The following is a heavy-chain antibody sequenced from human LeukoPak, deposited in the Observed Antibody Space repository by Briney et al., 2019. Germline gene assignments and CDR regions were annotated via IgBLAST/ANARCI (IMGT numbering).Heavy chain of an antibody. CDR1: GFTFSSYA. V-gene: IGHV3-23*01. Sequence: GGSLRLSCVGSGFTFSSYAMSWVRQAPGKGLEWVSAISSSGGSTYYADSVKGRFTISRDNPKNTLYLQMNSLRTEDTAVYYCAKTPGGYCSSTGCYVLDYWGQGTLVTVSS. CDR2: ISSSGGST. J-gene: IGHJ4*02. D-gene: IGHD2-2*01. CDR3: AKTPGGYCSSTGCYVLDY.